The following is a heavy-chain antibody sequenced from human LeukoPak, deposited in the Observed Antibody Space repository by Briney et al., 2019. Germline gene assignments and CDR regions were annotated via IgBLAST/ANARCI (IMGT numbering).Heavy chain of an antibody. V-gene: IGHV3-21*01. CDR3: ARGGGDIDY. J-gene: IGHJ4*02. CDR2: ISGSGGST. CDR1: GFTFSSYS. D-gene: IGHD3-16*01. Sequence: PGGSLRLSCAASGFTFSSYSMNWVRQAPGKGLEWVSAISGSGGSTYYADSVKGRFTISRDNAKNTLYLQMNSLRAEDTAVYYCARGGGDIDYWGQGTLVTVSS.